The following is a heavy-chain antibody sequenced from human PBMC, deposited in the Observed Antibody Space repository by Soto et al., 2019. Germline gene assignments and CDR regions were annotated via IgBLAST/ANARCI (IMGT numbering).Heavy chain of an antibody. J-gene: IGHJ6*02. Sequence: GASVKVSFKACGYTFSTHAMHWLRQAPGQSLEWMGWINGGTGQTKHSHRFQDRVTITRDTSASTAYMELSSLRSEDTAVYYCARGKGMEENYYYYGLDIWGQGTTVTVSS. CDR1: GYTFSTHA. CDR2: INGGTGQT. CDR3: ARGKGMEENYYYYGLDI. D-gene: IGHD1-1*01. V-gene: IGHV1-3*01.